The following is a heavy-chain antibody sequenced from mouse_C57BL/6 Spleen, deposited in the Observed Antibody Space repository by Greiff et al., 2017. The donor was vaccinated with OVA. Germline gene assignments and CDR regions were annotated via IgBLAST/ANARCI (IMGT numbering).Heavy chain of an antibody. Sequence: EVQVVESGGGLVQSGRSLRLSCATSGFTFSDFYMEWVRQAPGKGLEWIAASRNKANDYTTEYSASVKGRFIVSRDTSQSILYLQMNALRAEDTAIYYCARASYDYDDAMDYWGQGTSVTVSS. D-gene: IGHD2-4*01. J-gene: IGHJ4*01. V-gene: IGHV7-1*01. CDR1: GFTFSDFY. CDR3: ARASYDYDDAMDY. CDR2: SRNKANDYTT.